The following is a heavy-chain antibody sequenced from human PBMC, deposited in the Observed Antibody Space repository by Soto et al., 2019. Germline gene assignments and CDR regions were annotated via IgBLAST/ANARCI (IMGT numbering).Heavy chain of an antibody. CDR3: ARCGGSFSGASCYFSFDP. CDR1: GGSIRSTTNY. CDR2: IYYSGST. D-gene: IGHD2-2*01. J-gene: IGHJ5*02. V-gene: IGHV4-39*02. Sequence: QLQLQESGPGLVQPSETLSLNCTVSGGSIRSTTNYWGWIRQPPGKGLQWIGSIYYSGSTYYNPSLQSRVTISVDTSKNHFSLKLNSVTPADTAVYYCARCGGSFSGASCYFSFDPWGQGTRVTVSS.